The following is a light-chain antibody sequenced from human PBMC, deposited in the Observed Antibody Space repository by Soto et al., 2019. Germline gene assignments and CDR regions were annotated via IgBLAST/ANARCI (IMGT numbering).Light chain of an antibody. CDR1: QSVNIY. Sequence: EIVLTHSPATVSLSPGERVTLSFRASQSVNIYLAWYQQKPGQAPRLLIYDASNRATGVPARFSGSGSGTDFTLTISSLESEDFAIYYCQQRANWPLTFGGGTKVDIK. CDR3: QQRANWPLT. V-gene: IGKV3-11*01. CDR2: DAS. J-gene: IGKJ4*01.